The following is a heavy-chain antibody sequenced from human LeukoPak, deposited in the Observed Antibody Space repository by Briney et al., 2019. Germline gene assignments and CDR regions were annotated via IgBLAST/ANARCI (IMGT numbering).Heavy chain of an antibody. CDR1: VFTFSSYG. Sequence: LPGGSLRLSCAASVFTFSSYGMHWVRQAPGKGLEWVAFIRYDGSNKYYADSVKGRFTISRDNSKNTLYLQMNSLRAEDTAVYYCAKDGAGYSPDYYYYMDVWGKGTTVTVSS. V-gene: IGHV3-30*02. J-gene: IGHJ6*03. CDR3: AKDGAGYSPDYYYYMDV. D-gene: IGHD6-13*01. CDR2: IRYDGSNK.